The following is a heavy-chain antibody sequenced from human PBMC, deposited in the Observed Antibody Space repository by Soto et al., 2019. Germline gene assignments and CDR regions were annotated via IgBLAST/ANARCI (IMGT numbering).Heavy chain of an antibody. Sequence: QVQLVESGGGVVQPGRSLRLSCAASGFTFSSYGMHWVRQAPGKGLEWVAVISYDGSNKYYADSVKGRFTISRDNSKNTLYLQMNSLRAEDTAVYYFATPPYDYYYYGMDVWGQGTTVTVSS. J-gene: IGHJ6*02. CDR3: ATPPYDYYYYGMDV. CDR1: GFTFSSYG. CDR2: ISYDGSNK. V-gene: IGHV3-30*03.